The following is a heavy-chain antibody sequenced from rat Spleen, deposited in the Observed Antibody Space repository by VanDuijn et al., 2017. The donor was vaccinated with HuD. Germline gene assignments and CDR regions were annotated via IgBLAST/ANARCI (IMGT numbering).Heavy chain of an antibody. CDR3: TRSYGGYSQHWFAY. D-gene: IGHD1-11*01. J-gene: IGHJ3*01. CDR2: ISSGGTT. V-gene: IGHV2S12*01. Sequence: QVQLRESGPGLVQPSQTLSLTCTVSGFSLTNNGVNWVRQPPGKGLEWIAAISSGGTTYYNSALKSRLSISRDTSKSQVFLKMNSLQTDDTAIYFCTRSYGGYSQHWFAYWGQGTLVTVSS. CDR1: GFSLTNNG.